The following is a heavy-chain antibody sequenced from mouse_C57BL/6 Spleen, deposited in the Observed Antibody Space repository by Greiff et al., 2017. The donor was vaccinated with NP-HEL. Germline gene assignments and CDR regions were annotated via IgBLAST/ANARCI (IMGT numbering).Heavy chain of an antibody. Sequence: EVQVVESAGGLVQPGSSMKLSCTASGFTFSDYYMAWVRQVPEKGLEWVANINYDGSSTYYLDSLKSRFIISRDNAKNILYLQMSSLKSEDTATYYCARGGYDYDPNWYFDVWGTGTTVTVSS. CDR2: INYDGSST. J-gene: IGHJ1*03. V-gene: IGHV5-16*01. CDR1: GFTFSDYY. D-gene: IGHD2-4*01. CDR3: ARGGYDYDPNWYFDV.